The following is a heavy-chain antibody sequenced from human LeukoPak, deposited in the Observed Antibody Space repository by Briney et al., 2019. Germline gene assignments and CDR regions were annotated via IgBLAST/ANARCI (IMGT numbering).Heavy chain of an antibody. CDR3: ARVYWSYYTYYYYYMDV. J-gene: IGHJ6*03. CDR2: INANSGDT. CDR1: GHTFTGYY. V-gene: IGHV1-2*02. Sequence: AASVTVSCKASGHTFTGYYMHWVRQAPGQGLEWMGWINANSGDTNYAQKFQGRVTMTRDTSISTAYMELSRLRSDDTAVYYCARVYWSYYTYYYYYMDVWGKGTTVTISS. D-gene: IGHD1-26*01.